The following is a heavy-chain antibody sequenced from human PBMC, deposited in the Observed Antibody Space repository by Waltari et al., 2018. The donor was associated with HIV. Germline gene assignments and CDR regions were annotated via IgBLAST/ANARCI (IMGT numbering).Heavy chain of an antibody. CDR1: GTSMKSLWTWMR. D-gene: IGHD3-22*01. Sequence: QLHESGPGLVEASETLSPTRSVSGTSMKSLWTWMRQPPPSSWNWTRHFPGRGLEWIGMVSDTGDTAYIPSLQGRVNISLDAANNEFSLKLTSATSADTALYFCARGRVVDYKRGWFDPWGQG. CDR3: ARGRVVDYKRGWFDP. V-gene: IGHV4-61*08. J-gene: IGHJ5*02. CDR2: VSDTGDT.